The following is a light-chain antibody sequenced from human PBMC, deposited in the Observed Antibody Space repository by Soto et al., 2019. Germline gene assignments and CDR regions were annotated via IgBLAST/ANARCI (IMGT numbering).Light chain of an antibody. V-gene: IGLV2-14*01. CDR3: TSYTSDSTYV. Sequence: QSVLTQPASVSGSPGQSITISCTGTSTDVGRYNYVSWYQQHPGKAPKLMVYDVSNRPSWVSNRFSGSKSGITASLTIPGLQAEDEADYYCTSYTSDSTYVFGTGTKVTV. CDR2: DVS. CDR1: STDVGRYNY. J-gene: IGLJ1*01.